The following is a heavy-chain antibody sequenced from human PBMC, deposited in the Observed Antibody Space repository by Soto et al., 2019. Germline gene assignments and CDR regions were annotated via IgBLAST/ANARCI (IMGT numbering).Heavy chain of an antibody. CDR1: GGSISSGGYS. Sequence: SETLSLTCAVSGGSISSGGYSWSWIRQPPGKGLEWIGYTYHSGSTYYNPSLKSRVTISVDRSKNQFSLKLSSVTAADTAVYYCARVDVVGAIFDYWGQGTLVTVSS. V-gene: IGHV4-30-2*01. D-gene: IGHD1-26*01. J-gene: IGHJ4*02. CDR3: ARVDVVGAIFDY. CDR2: TYHSGST.